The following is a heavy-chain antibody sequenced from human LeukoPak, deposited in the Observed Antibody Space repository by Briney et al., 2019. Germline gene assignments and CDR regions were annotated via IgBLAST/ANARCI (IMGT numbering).Heavy chain of an antibody. J-gene: IGHJ3*02. V-gene: IGHV3-30*03. CDR2: ISYDGSNK. Sequence: GGSLRLSCAASGFTFSSYGMHWVRQAPGKGLEWVAVISYDGSNKYYADSVKGRFTISRDNSKNTLYLQMNSLRTEDTAVFYCARDRHGFAVAGSGLDIWGHGTMVTVSS. CDR3: ARDRHGFAVAGSGLDI. D-gene: IGHD6-19*01. CDR1: GFTFSSYG.